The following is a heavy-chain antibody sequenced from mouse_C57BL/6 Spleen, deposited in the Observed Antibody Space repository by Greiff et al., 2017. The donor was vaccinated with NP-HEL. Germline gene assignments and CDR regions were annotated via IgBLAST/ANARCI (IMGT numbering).Heavy chain of an antibody. V-gene: IGHV1-81*01. CDR3: ARREGYDYEPFAY. Sequence: QVQLQQSGAELARPGASVKLSCKASGYTFTSYGISWVKQRTGRGLEWIGEIYPRSGNTYYNEKFKGKATLTADKSSSTAYMELRSLTSEDSAVYFCARREGYDYEPFAYWGQGTLVTVSA. J-gene: IGHJ3*01. D-gene: IGHD2-4*01. CDR2: IYPRSGNT. CDR1: GYTFTSYG.